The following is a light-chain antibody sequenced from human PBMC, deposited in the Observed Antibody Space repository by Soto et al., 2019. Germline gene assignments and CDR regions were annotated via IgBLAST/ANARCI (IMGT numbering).Light chain of an antibody. CDR1: SSNIGAGYD. CDR2: GHS. CDR3: QSYDSSLSGYV. V-gene: IGLV1-40*01. J-gene: IGLJ1*01. Sequence: QSVLTQPPSLSGAPGQRVTISCTGSSSNIGAGYDVHWYQQLPGTAPKLLIYGHSNRPSGVPDRFSGYKSGTSASLAITGLQAEDEADYDCQSYDSSLSGYVFGPGTKLNVL.